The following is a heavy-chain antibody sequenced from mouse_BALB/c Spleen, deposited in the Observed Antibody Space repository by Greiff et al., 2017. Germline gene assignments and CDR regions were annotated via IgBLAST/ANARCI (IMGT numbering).Heavy chain of an antibody. D-gene: IGHD2-2*01. V-gene: IGHV5-9-3*01. J-gene: IGHJ4*01. CDR3: ARGNYGYHYYAMDY. Sequence: EVKVVESGGGLVKPGGSLKLSCAASGFTFSSYAMSWVRQTPEKRLEWVATISSGGSYTYYPDSVKGRFTISRDNAKNTLYLQMSSLRSEDTAMYYCARGNYGYHYYAMDYWGQGTSVTVSS. CDR2: ISSGGSYT. CDR1: GFTFSSYA.